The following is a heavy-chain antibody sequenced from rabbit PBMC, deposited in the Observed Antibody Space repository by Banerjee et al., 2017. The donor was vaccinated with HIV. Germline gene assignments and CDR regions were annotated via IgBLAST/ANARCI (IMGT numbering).Heavy chain of an antibody. D-gene: IGHD1-1*01. CDR1: GFSFSSGYD. J-gene: IGHJ4*01. Sequence: QDQLVESGGGLVQPEGSLTLTCTASGFSFSSGYDMCWVRQAPGKGLEWIGCIYTGDGSTYYASWAKGRFTISKTSSTTVTLQMTSLTAADTATYFCARELAASGDLWGPGTLVTVS. V-gene: IGHV1S45*01. CDR3: ARELAASGDL. CDR2: IYTGDGST.